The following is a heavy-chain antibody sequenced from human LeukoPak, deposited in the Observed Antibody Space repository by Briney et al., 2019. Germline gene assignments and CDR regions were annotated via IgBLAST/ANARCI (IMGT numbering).Heavy chain of an antibody. J-gene: IGHJ3*02. CDR1: GFTFSDYY. CDR3: AKPIKTTVTTSAFDI. Sequence: AGGSLRLSCAASGFTFSDYYMSWIRQAPGKGLEWVSYISSSGSTIYYADSVKGRFTISRDNAKNSLYLQMNSLRAEDTAVYYCAKPIKTTVTTSAFDIWGQGTMVTVSS. CDR2: ISSSGSTI. V-gene: IGHV3-11*01. D-gene: IGHD4-17*01.